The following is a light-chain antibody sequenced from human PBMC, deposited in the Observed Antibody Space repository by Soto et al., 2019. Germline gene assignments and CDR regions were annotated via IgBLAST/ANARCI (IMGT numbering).Light chain of an antibody. CDR2: GAS. CDR1: QSVGST. Sequence: EIVMTQSPATLSVSPGERVTLSCRASQSVGSTLAWYQQKPGQAPRLLIYGASTRATGIPARFSGSESGTEFTLTISSLQSEDLAVYYCQQYKNWQHSNWYTFGQGTKLEIK. CDR3: QQYKNWQHSNWYT. V-gene: IGKV3-15*01. J-gene: IGKJ2*01.